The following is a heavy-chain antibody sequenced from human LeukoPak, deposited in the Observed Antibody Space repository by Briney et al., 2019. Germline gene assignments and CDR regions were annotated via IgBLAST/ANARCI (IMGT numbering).Heavy chain of an antibody. CDR1: GFTCNDYY. V-gene: IGHV3-11*01. CDR3: ASGGDYGDYFRL. CDR2: ISSSGSTI. Sequence: GVSLRLSCAASGFTCNDYYMGWIPQAPGKGREGVSYISSSGSTIYYADSVKGRFTISRDNAKNSLYLQMNSLRAEDTAVYYCASGGDYGDYFRLWGQGTLVTVSS. J-gene: IGHJ4*02. D-gene: IGHD4-17*01.